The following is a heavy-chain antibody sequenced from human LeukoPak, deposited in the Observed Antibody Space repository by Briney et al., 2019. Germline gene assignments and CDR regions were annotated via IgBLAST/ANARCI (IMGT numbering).Heavy chain of an antibody. D-gene: IGHD6-6*01. CDR1: GFTFSSYG. V-gene: IGHV3-30*02. CDR2: IRYDGSNK. CDR3: AKDVLRSSSIDY. Sequence: GGSLRLSCAASGFTFSSYGMHWVRQAPGKGLEWVAFIRYDGSNKYYADSVKGRFTISRDNSKNTLYLQMNSLRAEDTAVYYCAKDVLRSSSIDYWGQGTLVTVSS. J-gene: IGHJ4*02.